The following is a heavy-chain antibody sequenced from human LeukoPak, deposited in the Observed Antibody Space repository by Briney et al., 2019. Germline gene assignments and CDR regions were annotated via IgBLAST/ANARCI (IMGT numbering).Heavy chain of an antibody. V-gene: IGHV3-21*01. D-gene: IGHD6-19*01. Sequence: GGSLRLSCAASGFTFSSYSMNWVRQAPGKGLEWVSSLSTSSSYIYYADSVKGRFTISRDNAKNSLYLQMNSLRAEDTAVYYCARDSRSSGWSLDYWGQGTLVTVSS. CDR2: LSTSSSYI. CDR3: ARDSRSSGWSLDY. CDR1: GFTFSSYS. J-gene: IGHJ4*02.